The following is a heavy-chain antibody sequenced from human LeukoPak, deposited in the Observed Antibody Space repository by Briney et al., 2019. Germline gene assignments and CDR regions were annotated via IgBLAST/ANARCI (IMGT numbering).Heavy chain of an antibody. D-gene: IGHD2-15*01. Sequence: GGSLRLSCAASGFTFSSYAMHWVRQAPGKGLEWVSYISSSSSTIYYADSVKGRFTISRDNAKNSLYLQMNSLRAEDTAVYYCARVRYCSGGSCYPMINYYYYYMDVWGKGTTVTVSS. CDR2: ISSSSSTI. CDR1: GFTFSSYA. CDR3: ARVRYCSGGSCYPMINYYYYYMDV. V-gene: IGHV3-48*01. J-gene: IGHJ6*03.